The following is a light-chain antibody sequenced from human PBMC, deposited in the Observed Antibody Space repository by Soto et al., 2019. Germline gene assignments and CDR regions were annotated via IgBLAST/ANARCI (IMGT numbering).Light chain of an antibody. CDR1: SGYVGTYSL. CDR2: EGH. V-gene: IGLV2-23*01. CDR3: CLYVGATTYV. Sequence: QSALAQPASVSGSPGQSITISCTGASGYVGTYSLVSWYQQHPGKAPKVVIYEGHKRPSGVPDRFSGSTSVNTASLPISGLQTDDEADYYCCLYVGATTYVFGTGTKVTVL. J-gene: IGLJ1*01.